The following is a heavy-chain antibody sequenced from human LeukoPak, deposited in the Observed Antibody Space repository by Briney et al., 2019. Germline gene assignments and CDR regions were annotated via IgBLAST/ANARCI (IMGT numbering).Heavy chain of an antibody. CDR2: IKWNGDST. Sequence: PGGSLRLSCAASGFTFDDHGMSWVRQVPGKGLEWVCGIKWNGDSTGYADSVKGRFTISRDNAKTTLYLQMNSLSAEDTAIYYCAREIQAPGKTLDYWGQGALVTVSS. CDR3: AREIQAPGKTLDY. V-gene: IGHV3-20*04. J-gene: IGHJ4*02. CDR1: GFTFDDHG.